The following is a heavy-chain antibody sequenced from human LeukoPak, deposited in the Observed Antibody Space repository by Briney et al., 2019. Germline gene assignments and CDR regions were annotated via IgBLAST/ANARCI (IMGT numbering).Heavy chain of an antibody. CDR3: AKDSYYYGSGSTFGY. Sequence: GGSLRLSCAASGFTFADYAVCWVRQAPGKGLEWVSAISGNSGDTYYADSVKGRFTISRDNSKNTLYLQMNSLRAEDTALYYCAKDSYYYGSGSTFGYWGQGTLVTVSS. J-gene: IGHJ4*02. D-gene: IGHD3-10*01. V-gene: IGHV3-23*01. CDR1: GFTFADYA. CDR2: ISGNSGDT.